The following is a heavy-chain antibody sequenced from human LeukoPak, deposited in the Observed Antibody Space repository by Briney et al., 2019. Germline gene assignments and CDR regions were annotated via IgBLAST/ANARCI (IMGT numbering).Heavy chain of an antibody. D-gene: IGHD6-13*01. CDR2: IYYSGST. V-gene: IGHV4-59*01. Sequence: SETLSLTCTVSGGSISSYYWSWIRQPPGKGLEWIGYIYYSGSTNYNPSLKSRVTISVDTSTNQFSLKLSSVTAADTAVYYCARVWRDSSSWFDYWYFDLWGRGTLVTVSS. CDR1: GGSISSYY. J-gene: IGHJ2*01. CDR3: ARVWRDSSSWFDYWYFDL.